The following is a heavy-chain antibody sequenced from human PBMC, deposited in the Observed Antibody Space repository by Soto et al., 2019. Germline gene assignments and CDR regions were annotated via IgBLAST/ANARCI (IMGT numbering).Heavy chain of an antibody. V-gene: IGHV4-59*01. D-gene: IGHD3-3*01. Sequence: SETLSLTCTVSGGSISSYYWSWIRQPPGKGLEWIGYIYYSGSTNYNPSLKSRVTISVDTSKNQFSLKLSSVTAADTAVYYCARKAPRARHYDFWSGPSYGMDVWGQGTTVTVSS. CDR2: IYYSGST. CDR1: GGSISSYY. J-gene: IGHJ6*02. CDR3: ARKAPRARHYDFWSGPSYGMDV.